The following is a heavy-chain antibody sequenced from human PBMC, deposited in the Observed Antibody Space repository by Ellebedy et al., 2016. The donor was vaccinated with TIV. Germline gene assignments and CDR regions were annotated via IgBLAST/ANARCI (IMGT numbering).Heavy chain of an antibody. CDR3: AKHRSDIVVVPAHYGMDV. V-gene: IGHV4-39*01. J-gene: IGHJ6*02. Sequence: SETLSLTXTVSGDSISSNTNYWEWIRQPPGKRLEWIGSIYFSGRTHYSPSLERRATISVDTSNNHFSLSLTSVTAADTAVYYYAKHRSDIVVVPAHYGMDVWGHGTTVTVSS. D-gene: IGHD2-2*01. CDR2: IYFSGRT. CDR1: GDSISSNTNY.